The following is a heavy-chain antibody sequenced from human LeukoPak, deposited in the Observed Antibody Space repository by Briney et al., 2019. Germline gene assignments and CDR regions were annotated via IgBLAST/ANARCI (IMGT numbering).Heavy chain of an antibody. J-gene: IGHJ3*02. CDR1: GYSINSAYY. CDR2: MYHSGST. CDR3: ARSDGYGLVDI. D-gene: IGHD3-10*01. Sequence: SETLSLTCTVSGYSINSAYYWGWIRQPPGKRLEWIGSMYHSGSTYYNPSLQSRVTISVDTSKNQFSLKLSSVTAADTAVYYCARSDGYGLVDIWGQGTMVTVSS. V-gene: IGHV4-38-2*02.